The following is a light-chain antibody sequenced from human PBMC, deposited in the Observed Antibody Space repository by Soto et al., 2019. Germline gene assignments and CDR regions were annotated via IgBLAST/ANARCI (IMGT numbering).Light chain of an antibody. CDR1: QNINNW. J-gene: IGKJ1*01. Sequence: DIQMTQSPSTLSASVGDRVTITCRASQNINNWIAWYQHKPGKAPKFLIYDASTLESGVPSRFSGSGFGTEFSLTISSLQPDDFGSYYCQHMRTFGQGTKVEIK. V-gene: IGKV1-5*01. CDR2: DAS. CDR3: QHMRT.